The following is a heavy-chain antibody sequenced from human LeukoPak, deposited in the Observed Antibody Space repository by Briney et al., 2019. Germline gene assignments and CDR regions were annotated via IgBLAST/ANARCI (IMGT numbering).Heavy chain of an antibody. CDR3: ARVDGDYYSSGFRFDY. CDR1: GYTFTSYG. Sequence: GASVKVSCKASGYTFTSYGISWVRQAPGQGLEWMGWISAYNGNTNYAQKLQGRVTMTTDTSTSTAYMELRSLRSDDTAVYYCARVDGDYYSSGFRFDYWGQGTLVTVSS. CDR2: ISAYNGNT. J-gene: IGHJ4*02. V-gene: IGHV1-18*01. D-gene: IGHD6-19*01.